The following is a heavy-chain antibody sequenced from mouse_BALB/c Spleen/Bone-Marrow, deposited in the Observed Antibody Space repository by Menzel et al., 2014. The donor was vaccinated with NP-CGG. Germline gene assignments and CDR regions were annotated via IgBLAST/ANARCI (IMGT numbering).Heavy chain of an antibody. J-gene: IGHJ2*01. Sequence: QVQLQQSGAELAKPGASVKMSCKASGYTFTSYWMHWVKQRPGQGLEWTGYINPSTGYTEYNQKFKDKATLTADKSSSTAYMQLSSLTSEDSAVYYCARSFYRYDVLFDYWGQGTTLTVSS. D-gene: IGHD2-14*01. CDR2: INPSTGYT. CDR3: ARSFYRYDVLFDY. CDR1: GYTFTSYW. V-gene: IGHV1-7*01.